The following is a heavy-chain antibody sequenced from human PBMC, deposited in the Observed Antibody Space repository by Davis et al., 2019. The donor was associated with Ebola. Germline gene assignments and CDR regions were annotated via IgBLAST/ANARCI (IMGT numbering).Heavy chain of an antibody. CDR1: GFTFSSYW. CDR3: ARPALWFGDNCFDP. Sequence: GESLKISCAASGFTFSSYWMHWVRQAPGKGLVWVSRIKSDGSSTSYADSVKGRFTISRDNAKNTLSLQMNSLRAEDTAVYYCARPALWFGDNCFDPWGQGTLVTVSS. D-gene: IGHD3-10*01. J-gene: IGHJ5*02. CDR2: IKSDGSST. V-gene: IGHV3-74*01.